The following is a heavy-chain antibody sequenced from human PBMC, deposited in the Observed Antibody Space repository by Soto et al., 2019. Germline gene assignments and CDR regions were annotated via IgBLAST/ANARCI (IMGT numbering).Heavy chain of an antibody. Sequence: HPGGSLRLSCAASGFTFSSYAMSWVRQAPGKGLEWVSAISGSGGSTYYADSVKGRFTISRDNSKNTLYLQMNSLRAEDTAVYYCAKDGVPISKKTNYDFWSGSPYGMDVWGQGTTVTVSS. CDR1: GFTFSSYA. J-gene: IGHJ6*02. CDR3: AKDGVPISKKTNYDFWSGSPYGMDV. V-gene: IGHV3-23*01. CDR2: ISGSGGST. D-gene: IGHD3-3*01.